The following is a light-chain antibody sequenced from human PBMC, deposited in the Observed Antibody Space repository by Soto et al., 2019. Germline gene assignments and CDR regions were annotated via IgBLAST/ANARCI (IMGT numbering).Light chain of an antibody. Sequence: DTQMTQSPSTLSASVGDRVTITCRASQSISDWLAWYQQKPGKAPKLLIYKASRLQSGVPSRFSGSGSGTEFTLTISGLQAEDFATYYCQHYNGYPWTFGQGTKVEI. CDR1: QSISDW. J-gene: IGKJ1*01. CDR3: QHYNGYPWT. V-gene: IGKV1-5*03. CDR2: KAS.